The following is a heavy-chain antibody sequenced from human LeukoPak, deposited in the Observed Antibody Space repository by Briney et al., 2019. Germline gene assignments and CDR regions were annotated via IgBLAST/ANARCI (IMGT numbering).Heavy chain of an antibody. V-gene: IGHV1-46*01. Sequence: GASVKVSCKASGYTFTSYYMHWVRQAPGQGLGWMGIINPSGGSTSYAQKFQGRVTMTRDMSTSTVYMELSSLRSEDTAVYYCARGASQGPPAQLALGDYCYYMDVWGKGTTVTVSS. CDR3: ARGASQGPPAQLALGDYCYYMDV. D-gene: IGHD6-6*01. CDR2: INPSGGST. CDR1: GYTFTSYY. J-gene: IGHJ6*03.